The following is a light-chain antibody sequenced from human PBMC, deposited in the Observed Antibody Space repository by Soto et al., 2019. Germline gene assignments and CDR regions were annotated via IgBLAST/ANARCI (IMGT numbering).Light chain of an antibody. CDR3: SSFTSSNPYV. CDR1: SSDVGAYNY. J-gene: IGLJ1*01. V-gene: IGLV2-14*03. Sequence: QSALTQPASVSGSPGQSITISCTGTSSDVGAYNYVSWYQQHPGKVPKLMIYDVSDRPSGVSNRFSGSKSGNTASLTISGLQAEDEADYYCSSFTSSNPYVFGTGTKLTVL. CDR2: DVS.